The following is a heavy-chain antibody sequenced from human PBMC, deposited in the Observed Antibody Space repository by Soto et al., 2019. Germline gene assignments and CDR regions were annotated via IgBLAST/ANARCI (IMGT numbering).Heavy chain of an antibody. CDR1: GFTFDYYA. J-gene: IGHJ6*02. CDR3: AKDIRGGIEYSSSNDYYYYYGMDV. Sequence: GGSLRRSCAASGFTFDYYAMHWGRQAPGKGLGWVSGISWNSGSIGYADSVKGRFTISRDNAKNSLYLQMNSLRAEDTALYYCAKDIRGGIEYSSSNDYYYYYGMDVWGQGTTVTVSS. CDR2: ISWNSGSI. V-gene: IGHV3-9*01. D-gene: IGHD6-6*01.